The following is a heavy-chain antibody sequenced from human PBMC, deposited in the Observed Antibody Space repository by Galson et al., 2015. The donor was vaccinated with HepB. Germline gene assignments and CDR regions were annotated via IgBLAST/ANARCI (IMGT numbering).Heavy chain of an antibody. CDR3: ARRPRYFDWLLYQSWFDP. Sequence: ETLSLTCTVSGGSISSSSYYWGWIRQPPGKGLEWIGSIYYSGSTYYNPSLKSRVTISVDTSKNQFSLKLSSVTAADTAVYYCARRPRYFDWLLYQSWFDPWGQGTLVTVSS. V-gene: IGHV4-39*01. CDR1: GGSISSSSYY. J-gene: IGHJ5*02. CDR2: IYYSGST. D-gene: IGHD3-9*01.